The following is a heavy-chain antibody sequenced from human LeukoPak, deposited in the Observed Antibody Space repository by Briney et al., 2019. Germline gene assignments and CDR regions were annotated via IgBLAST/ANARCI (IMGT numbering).Heavy chain of an antibody. CDR1: GYSFTDHY. J-gene: IGHJ4*02. V-gene: IGHV1-46*01. D-gene: IGHD2-21*02. CDR3: ARSRLLLDY. CDR2: ISPSGGST. Sequence: EASVKVSCKASGYSFTDHYLHWLRQAPGQGLEWMGIISPSGGSTTYAQKFQGRVTMTGDTSTSTVYMELSSLRSEDTAVYYCARSRLLLDYWGQGTLVTVSS.